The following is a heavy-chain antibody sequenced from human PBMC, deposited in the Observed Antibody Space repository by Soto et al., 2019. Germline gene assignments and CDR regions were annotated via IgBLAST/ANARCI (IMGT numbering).Heavy chain of an antibody. V-gene: IGHV3-23*01. D-gene: IGHD3-22*01. CDR3: AKDSRDYYDSSGQNDPSFDY. J-gene: IGHJ4*02. CDR2: ISGSGGST. Sequence: GGSLRLSCAASGFTFSSYAMSWVRQAPGKGLEWVSAISGSGGSTYYADSVKGRFTISRDNSKNTLYLQMNSLRAEDTAVYYCAKDSRDYYDSSGQNDPSFDYWGQGTLVTVSS. CDR1: GFTFSSYA.